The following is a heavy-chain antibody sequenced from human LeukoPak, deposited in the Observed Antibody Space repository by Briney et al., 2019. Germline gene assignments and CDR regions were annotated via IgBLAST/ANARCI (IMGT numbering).Heavy chain of an antibody. CDR2: INPNSGGT. CDR3: ARGSGGGVVTATIDY. Sequence: ASVKVSCKASGYTFTGYYMHWVRQAPGQGLEWMGWINPNSGGTNYAQKFQGRVTMTRDTSISTAYMELSRLRSDDTAVYYCARGSGGGVVTATIDYWGQGTLVTVSS. CDR1: GYTFTGYY. V-gene: IGHV1-2*02. J-gene: IGHJ4*02. D-gene: IGHD2-21*02.